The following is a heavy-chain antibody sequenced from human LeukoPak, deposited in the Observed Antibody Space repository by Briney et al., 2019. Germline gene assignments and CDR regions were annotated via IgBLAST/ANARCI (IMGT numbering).Heavy chain of an antibody. CDR2: IYTSGST. Sequence: KSSETLSLTCTVSGGSISSYYWSWIRQPAGKGLEWIGRIYTSGSTNYNPSLKSRVTVSVDTSKNQFSLKLSSVTAADTAVYYCAGERNPPSLDYWGQGTLVTVSS. CDR1: GGSISSYY. J-gene: IGHJ4*02. V-gene: IGHV4-4*07. CDR3: AGERNPPSLDY.